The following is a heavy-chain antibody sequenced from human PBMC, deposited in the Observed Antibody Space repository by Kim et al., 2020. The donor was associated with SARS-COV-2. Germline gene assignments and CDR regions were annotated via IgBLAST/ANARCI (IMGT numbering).Heavy chain of an antibody. V-gene: IGHV4-38-2*02. CDR1: GSSIRSGYY. J-gene: IGHJ3*02. D-gene: IGHD2-21*02. CDR3: ARDAAKGRIGVVTDAFDI. CDR2: IYHSGST. Sequence: SETLSLNCSVSGSSIRSGYYWGWIRQPPGEGLEWIGSIYHSGSTYYNPSLKSRVTISVDTSENQFSLKLSSVTAADTAVYYCARDAAKGRIGVVTDAFDIWGQGTMLTVSS.